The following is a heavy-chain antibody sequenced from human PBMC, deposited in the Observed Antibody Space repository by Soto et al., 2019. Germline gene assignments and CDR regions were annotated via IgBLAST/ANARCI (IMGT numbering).Heavy chain of an antibody. V-gene: IGHV3-21*01. D-gene: IGHD2-2*01. CDR3: ARDGAYCSGTGCRDYYYYMDV. J-gene: IGHJ6*03. CDR1: GFSFSDYS. Sequence: EVQLVESGGGLVKPGGSLRLSCAASGFSFSDYSMNWVRQAPGKGREWVSSISGSSSYIYYADSLKGRVTVSRDNAEKSLYLQMNSLRAEDTAVYYCARDGAYCSGTGCRDYYYYMDVWGKGTTVTVSS. CDR2: ISGSSSYI.